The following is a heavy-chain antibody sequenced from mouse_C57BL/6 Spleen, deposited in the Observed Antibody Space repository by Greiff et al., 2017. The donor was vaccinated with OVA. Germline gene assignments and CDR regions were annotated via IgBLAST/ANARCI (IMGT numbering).Heavy chain of an antibody. Sequence: QVQLQQPGAELVMPGASVKLSCKASGYTFTSYWMHWVKQRPGQGLEWIGEIDPSDSYTNYNQKFKGKSTLTVDKSSSTAYMQLSSLTSEDSAVYYCARRGGSSWYFDVRGTGTTVTVSS. CDR1: GYTFTSYW. V-gene: IGHV1-69*01. CDR3: ARRGGSSWYFDV. D-gene: IGHD1-1*01. CDR2: IDPSDSYT. J-gene: IGHJ1*03.